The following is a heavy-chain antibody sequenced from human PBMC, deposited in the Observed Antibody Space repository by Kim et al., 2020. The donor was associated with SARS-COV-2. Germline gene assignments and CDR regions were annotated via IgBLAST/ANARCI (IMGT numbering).Heavy chain of an antibody. CDR3: ARGNYFESISLSDYYNGMDV. V-gene: IGHV3-30-3*01. D-gene: IGHD3-22*01. J-gene: IGHJ6*02. Sequence: GGSLRLSCAASGLTFDESAMNWVRQAPGKGLAWVAVISYDGRNEEYVDSVKGRFTISRDNSKSTLYLQMNSLRVEDTAVYFCARGNYFESISLSDYYNGMDVWGQGTTVTVSS. CDR2: ISYDGRNE. CDR1: GLTFDESA.